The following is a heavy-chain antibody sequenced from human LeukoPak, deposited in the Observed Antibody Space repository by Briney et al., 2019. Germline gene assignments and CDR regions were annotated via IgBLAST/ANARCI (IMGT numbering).Heavy chain of an antibody. J-gene: IGHJ6*03. CDR2: IHHDGSNK. V-gene: IGHV3-30*02. CDR3: ARGPMVRGQLYYYYYMDV. Sequence: LSGGSLRLSCAASGFTFSSYGMHWVRQAPGKGLDWVAFIHHDGSNKYYADSVKGRFTISRDNAKNSLYLQMNSLRAEDTAVYYCARGPMVRGQLYYYYYMDVWGKGTTVTVSS. CDR1: GFTFSSYG. D-gene: IGHD3-10*01.